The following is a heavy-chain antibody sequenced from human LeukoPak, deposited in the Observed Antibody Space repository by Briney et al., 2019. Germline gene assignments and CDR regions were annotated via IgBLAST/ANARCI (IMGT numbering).Heavy chain of an antibody. CDR3: ARVAESWGSGSSFSY. V-gene: IGHV4-38-2*02. Sequence: SETLSLTCTVSGYSISSGYYWGWIRQPPGKGLEWIGSIYHSGSTYYNPSLKSRVTISVDTSKNQFSLKLSSVTAADTAVYYCARVAESWGSGSSFSYWGQGTLVTVSS. D-gene: IGHD3-10*01. J-gene: IGHJ4*02. CDR2: IYHSGST. CDR1: GYSISSGYY.